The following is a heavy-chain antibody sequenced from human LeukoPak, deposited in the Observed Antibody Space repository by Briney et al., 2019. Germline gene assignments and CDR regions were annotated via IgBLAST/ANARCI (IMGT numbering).Heavy chain of an antibody. Sequence: GGSLRLSCAASGFTFSSYEMNWVRQAPGKGLEWVSYISSSGSTIYYADSAKGRFTISRDNAKNSLYLQMNSLRAEDTAVYYCARGDSSSWYYYYGMDVWGKGTTVTVSS. CDR1: GFTFSSYE. CDR2: ISSSGSTI. V-gene: IGHV3-48*03. CDR3: ARGDSSSWYYYYGMDV. J-gene: IGHJ6*04. D-gene: IGHD6-13*01.